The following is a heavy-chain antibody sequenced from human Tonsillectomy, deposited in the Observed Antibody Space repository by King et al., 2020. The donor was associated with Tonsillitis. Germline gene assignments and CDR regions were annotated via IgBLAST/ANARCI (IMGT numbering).Heavy chain of an antibody. CDR2: IYYSGIT. J-gene: IGHJ4*02. Sequence: LQLQESGPGLVKPSETLSLTCTVSGGSISSSSYYWGWIRQPPGKGLEWIAGIYYSGITYYNPFLKSRVTISVDTSKNQFSLKLSSVTAADTAVYYCARHFAGTPNAFYWGQGTLVTVSS. CDR1: GGSISSSSYY. CDR3: ARHFAGTPNAFY. V-gene: IGHV4-39*07. D-gene: IGHD2-8*01.